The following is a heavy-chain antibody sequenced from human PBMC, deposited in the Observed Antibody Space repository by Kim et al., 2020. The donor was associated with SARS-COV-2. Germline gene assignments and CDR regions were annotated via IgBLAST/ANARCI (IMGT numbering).Heavy chain of an antibody. V-gene: IGHV1-18*01. J-gene: IGHJ4*02. Sequence: ASVKVSCKTSDYSFSGSGFSWVRQAPGQGLEWMGWINTKKGDTNYVQKFQDRVTMTTDSSTTTAYMELWSLKSDDTAVYYCVRGTWGDVNDYWGPGTLVT. CDR1: DYSFSGSG. CDR3: VRGTWGDVNDY. D-gene: IGHD3-10*01. CDR2: INTKKGDT.